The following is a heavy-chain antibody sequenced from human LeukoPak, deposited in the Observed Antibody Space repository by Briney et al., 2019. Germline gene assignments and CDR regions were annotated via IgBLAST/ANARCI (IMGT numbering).Heavy chain of an antibody. Sequence: GRFTISRDNSKNTVYLLMNSLRAEDTAVYYCARGDPDGLFMYYFDYWGQGTLVTVSS. J-gene: IGHJ4*02. CDR3: ARGDPDGLFMYYFDY. V-gene: IGHV3-30*07. D-gene: IGHD3-22*01.